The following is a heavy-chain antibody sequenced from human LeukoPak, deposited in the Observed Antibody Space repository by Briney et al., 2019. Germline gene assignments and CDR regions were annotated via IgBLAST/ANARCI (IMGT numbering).Heavy chain of an antibody. D-gene: IGHD2-8*01. CDR1: GYSISSGYY. V-gene: IGHV4-38-2*02. Sequence: SETLSLTCTVSGYSISSGYYWGWIRQPPGKGLEWIGSIYHSGRTYYNPSLKSRVTISVDTSKNQFSLKLSSVTAADTAVYYCARLGGYCTNGVCPNWFDPWGQGTLVTVSS. J-gene: IGHJ5*02. CDR3: ARLGGYCTNGVCPNWFDP. CDR2: IYHSGRT.